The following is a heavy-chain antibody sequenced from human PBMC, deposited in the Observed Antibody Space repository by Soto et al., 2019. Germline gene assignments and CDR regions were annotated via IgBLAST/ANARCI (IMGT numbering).Heavy chain of an antibody. CDR2: IYYSGST. D-gene: IGHD3-3*01. CDR1: GGSISSYY. J-gene: IGHJ5*02. V-gene: IGHV4-59*01. CDR3: ARSTYYDFWSGYGWFDP. Sequence: SETLSLTCTVSGGSISSYYWSWIRQPPGKGLEWIGYIYYSGSTNYNPSLKSRVTISVDTSKNQFSLKLSSVTAADTAVYYCARSTYYDFWSGYGWFDPWGQGTLVTVSS.